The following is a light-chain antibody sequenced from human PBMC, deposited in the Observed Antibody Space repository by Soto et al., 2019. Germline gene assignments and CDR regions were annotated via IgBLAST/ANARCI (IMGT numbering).Light chain of an antibody. J-gene: IGKJ2*01. V-gene: IGKV3-15*01. CDR3: QQYNNWPRT. CDR1: QSVSNN. CDR2: GAS. Sequence: EIVLTQSPGTLSLSPGERATLSCRASQSVSNNYLAWYQQKPGQAPRLLIYGASNRATGIPARFSGSGSGTEFTLTISSLQSEDFAVYYCQQYNNWPRTFGQGTKLEIK.